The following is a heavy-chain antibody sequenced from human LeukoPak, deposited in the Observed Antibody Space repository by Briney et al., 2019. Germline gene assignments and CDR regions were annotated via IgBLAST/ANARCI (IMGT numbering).Heavy chain of an antibody. V-gene: IGHV4-39*01. CDR1: GGSISNSGHY. Sequence: PSETLSLTCTVSGGSISNSGHYWVWIRQPPGQGLEWIGTITNTGGIYSNPSLKSRVTISIDASKTQISLKLTSVTAADTAVFYCARKTPGTSVDVWGQGTPVTVSS. CDR3: ARKTPGTSVDV. D-gene: IGHD3-10*01. J-gene: IGHJ6*02. CDR2: ITNTGGI.